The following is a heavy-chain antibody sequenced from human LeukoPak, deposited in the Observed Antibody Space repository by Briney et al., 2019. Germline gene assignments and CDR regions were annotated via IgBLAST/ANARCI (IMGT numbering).Heavy chain of an antibody. D-gene: IGHD1-26*01. CDR1: GFTFSTSW. Sequence: PGGSLRLSCAASGFTFSTSWMTWVRQAPGKGLEWVANIRKDGSVTNYLDSVKGRFTVFRDNAKNSLFLQMNSLRVEDSAVYYCARDSSPVGGCDAFDIWGQGTKVTVSS. CDR2: IRKDGSVT. V-gene: IGHV3-7*01. J-gene: IGHJ3*02. CDR3: ARDSSPVGGCDAFDI.